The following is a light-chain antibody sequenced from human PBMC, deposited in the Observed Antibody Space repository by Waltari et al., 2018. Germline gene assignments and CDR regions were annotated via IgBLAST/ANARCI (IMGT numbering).Light chain of an antibody. Sequence: QSALTQPASVSGSLGQSIPISCTGTSSDVGGYNFVSWYQQDPGKGPTLLFYEVSNRPSGVSNRVDDSKSGNAASLSIAGLQAEEEADYYCSSHTTSSIWVYGGGTKVTVL. CDR1: SSDVGGYNF. CDR3: SSHTTSSIWV. V-gene: IGLV2-14*01. J-gene: IGLJ3*02. CDR2: EVS.